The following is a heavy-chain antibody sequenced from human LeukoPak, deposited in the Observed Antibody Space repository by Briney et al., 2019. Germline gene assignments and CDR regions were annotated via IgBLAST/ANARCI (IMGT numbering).Heavy chain of an antibody. CDR1: GGSISSGSYY. V-gene: IGHV4-61*02. CDR2: IYTSGST. CDR3: ARDYDRTFDY. Sequence: ASETLSLTCTVSGGSISSGSYYWSWIRQPAGKGLEWIGRIYTSGSTNYNPSLKSRVTISVDTSKNQFSLKLSSVTAADTAVYYCARDYDRTFDYWGQGTLVTVSS. J-gene: IGHJ4*02. D-gene: IGHD3-9*01.